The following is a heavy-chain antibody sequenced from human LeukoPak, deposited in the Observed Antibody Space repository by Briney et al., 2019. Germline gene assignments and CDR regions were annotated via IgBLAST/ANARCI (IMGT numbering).Heavy chain of an antibody. CDR1: GFTFSSYS. CDR3: ARDGRSTVTTCFDY. J-gene: IGHJ4*02. D-gene: IGHD4-17*01. CDR2: ISSRSSTI. V-gene: IGHV3-48*01. Sequence: GGSLRLSCAASGFTFSSYSMNWVRQAPGKGLEWVSYISSRSSTIYYADSVKGRFTISRDNAKNSLYLQMSSLRAEDTALYYCARDGRSTVTTCFDYWGQGTLVTVSS.